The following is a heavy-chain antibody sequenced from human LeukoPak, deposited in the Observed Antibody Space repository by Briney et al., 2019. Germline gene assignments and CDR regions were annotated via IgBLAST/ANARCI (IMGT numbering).Heavy chain of an antibody. Sequence: SVKVSCKASGGTFSSYAISWVRQAPGQGLEWMGGIIPIFGTANYAQTFQGRVTITADESTSTAYMELSSLRSEDTAVYYCARDNYDFWSPTGFDPWGQGTLVTVSS. CDR1: GGTFSSYA. J-gene: IGHJ5*02. CDR3: ARDNYDFWSPTGFDP. D-gene: IGHD3-3*01. V-gene: IGHV1-69*13. CDR2: IIPIFGTA.